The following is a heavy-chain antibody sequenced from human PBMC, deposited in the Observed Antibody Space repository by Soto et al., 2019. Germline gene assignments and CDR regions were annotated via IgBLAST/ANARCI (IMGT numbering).Heavy chain of an antibody. Sequence: QVQLQESGPGLVKPSETLSLTCTVSGGSISSYYWSWIRQPPGKGLEWIGYIYYSGSTNYNPSLKSRVTMSVDTYKSQFSLKLSSVTDADTAVYYCAREDGSGSVYYYGMDVWGQGTTVTVSS. D-gene: IGHD3-10*01. CDR3: AREDGSGSVYYYGMDV. J-gene: IGHJ6*02. CDR2: IYYSGST. CDR1: GGSISSYY. V-gene: IGHV4-59*01.